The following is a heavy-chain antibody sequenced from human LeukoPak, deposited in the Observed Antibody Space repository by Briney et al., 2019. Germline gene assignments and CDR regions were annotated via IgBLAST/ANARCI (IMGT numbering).Heavy chain of an antibody. J-gene: IGHJ4*02. Sequence: SETLSLTCTVSGGSISSGGYYWSWIRQHPGKGLEWIGYIYYSGGTYYNPSLKSRVTISVDTSKNQFSLKLSSVTAADTAVYYCARGEGIAAAGYFDYWGQGNLVTVSS. CDR2: IYYSGGT. CDR3: ARGEGIAAAGYFDY. D-gene: IGHD6-13*01. CDR1: GGSISSGGYY. V-gene: IGHV4-31*03.